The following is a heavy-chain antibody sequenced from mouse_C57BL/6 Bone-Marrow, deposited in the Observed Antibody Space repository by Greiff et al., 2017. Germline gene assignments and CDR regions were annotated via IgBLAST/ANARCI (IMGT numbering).Heavy chain of an antibody. CDR3: GRVYGSSRFAY. D-gene: IGHD1-1*01. CDR2: ISDGGSYT. V-gene: IGHV5-4*03. J-gene: IGHJ3*01. Sequence: EVKLVESGGGLVKPGGSLKLSCAASGFTFSSYAMSWVRQTPEKRLEWVATISDGGSYTYYPDNVKGRFTISRDNAKNNLYLQMSHLKSEDTAMYYCGRVYGSSRFAYWGQGTLVTVSA. CDR1: GFTFSSYA.